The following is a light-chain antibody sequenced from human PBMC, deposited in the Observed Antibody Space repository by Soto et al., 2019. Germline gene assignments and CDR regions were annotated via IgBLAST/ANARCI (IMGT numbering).Light chain of an antibody. CDR3: QQANSFPPT. J-gene: IGKJ4*01. V-gene: IGKV1D-12*01. Sequence: IQLTQSPSSVSASVGDRVTITCRASQGIRSCLAWYQQKLGKAPKLLIYDASTLQSGVPSRFSGSGSGTDFTLTINSLQPEDFATYYCQQANSFPPTFGGGTKVDI. CDR1: QGIRSC. CDR2: DAS.